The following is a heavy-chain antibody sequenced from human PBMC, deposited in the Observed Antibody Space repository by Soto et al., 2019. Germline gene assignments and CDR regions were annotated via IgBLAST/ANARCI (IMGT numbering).Heavy chain of an antibody. J-gene: IGHJ4*02. CDR3: ARPSDTAMEKYYFDY. D-gene: IGHD5-18*01. CDR1: GFTFSSYG. V-gene: IGHV3-33*01. Sequence: TGGSLRLSCAASGFTFSSYGRRWVRQAPGKGLEWVAVIWYDGSNKYYADSVKGRFTISRDNSKNALYLQMNSLRAEDTAVYYCARPSDTAMEKYYFDYWGQGTLVTVSS. CDR2: IWYDGSNK.